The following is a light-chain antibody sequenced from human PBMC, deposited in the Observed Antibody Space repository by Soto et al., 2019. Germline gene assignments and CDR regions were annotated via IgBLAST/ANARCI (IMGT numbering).Light chain of an antibody. Sequence: EIVLTQSPGTLYLSPGERATLSCRASQSVSSSYLAWYQQKPGQAPRLLIYDASGSATGITDRFSGRGSGTDVTLTISRLEPEHFAVYYCQQYGSSIFTFGPGTKVDIK. J-gene: IGKJ3*01. CDR1: QSVSSSY. CDR2: DAS. CDR3: QQYGSSIFT. V-gene: IGKV3-20*01.